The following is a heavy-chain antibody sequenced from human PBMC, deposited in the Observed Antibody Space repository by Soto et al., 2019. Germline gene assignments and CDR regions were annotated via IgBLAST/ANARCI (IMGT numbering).Heavy chain of an antibody. Sequence: SETLSLTCAVYGGSFSGYYWSWIRQPPGKGLEWIGEINHSGSTNYNPSLKSRVTISVDTSKNQFSLKLSSVTAADTAVYYCARRGLLWFATPGNWFDPWGQGTLVTSPQ. CDR2: INHSGST. CDR3: ARRGLLWFATPGNWFDP. J-gene: IGHJ5*02. CDR1: GGSFSGYY. D-gene: IGHD3-10*01. V-gene: IGHV4-34*01.